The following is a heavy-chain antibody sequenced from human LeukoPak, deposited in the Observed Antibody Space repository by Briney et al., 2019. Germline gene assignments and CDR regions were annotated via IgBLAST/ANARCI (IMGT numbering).Heavy chain of an antibody. V-gene: IGHV4-34*01. Sequence: PSETLSLTCAVYGGSFSGYYWSWIRQPPGKGREWIGEINHSGSTNYNPSLKSRVTISVDTSKNQFSLKLSSVTAADTAVYYCARMPTAGYSYGNTGYYYYGMDVWGQGTTVTVSS. D-gene: IGHD5-18*01. J-gene: IGHJ6*02. CDR2: INHSGST. CDR1: GGSFSGYY. CDR3: ARMPTAGYSYGNTGYYYYGMDV.